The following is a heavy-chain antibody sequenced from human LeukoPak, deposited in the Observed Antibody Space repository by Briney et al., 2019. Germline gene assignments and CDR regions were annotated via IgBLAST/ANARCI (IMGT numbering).Heavy chain of an antibody. CDR1: GFTFSNYA. Sequence: GGSLRLSCAASGFTFSNYAMTWVRQAPGKGLEWVSTISGGGDSTYYADSVRGRFTISRDDSKSTLYLQMNSLRAEDTAVYYCAKTPDYCTNGVCYTLHYFDYWGQGTLVTVSS. V-gene: IGHV3-23*01. J-gene: IGHJ4*02. D-gene: IGHD2-8*01. CDR2: ISGGGDST. CDR3: AKTPDYCTNGVCYTLHYFDY.